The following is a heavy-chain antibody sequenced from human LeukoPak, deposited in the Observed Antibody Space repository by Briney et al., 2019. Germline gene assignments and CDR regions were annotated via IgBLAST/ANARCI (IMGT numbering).Heavy chain of an antibody. D-gene: IGHD2-15*01. Sequence: GESLKISCKGYGYSFSDYWIGWVRQMPGKGLDWMGIIFPGDSDTKYSPSFQGQVTISVDKSPSTAYLQWTSLRASDTAIYYCARHGLGGCSGGRCFTSFHYYGMDVWGQGTTVTVSS. CDR3: ARHGLGGCSGGRCFTSFHYYGMDV. CDR2: IFPGDSDT. CDR1: GYSFSDYW. J-gene: IGHJ6*02. V-gene: IGHV5-51*01.